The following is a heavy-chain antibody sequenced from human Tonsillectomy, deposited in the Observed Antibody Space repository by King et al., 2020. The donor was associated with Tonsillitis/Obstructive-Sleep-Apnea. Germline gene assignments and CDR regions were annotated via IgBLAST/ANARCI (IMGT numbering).Heavy chain of an antibody. D-gene: IGHD6-19*01. CDR3: ARFTGGWVAGTQNFDY. V-gene: IGHV1-69*12. CDR2: IIPIFGTA. Sequence: QLVQSGAEVKKPGSSVKVSCKASGGTFSSYAISWVRQAPGQGLEWMGGIIPIFGTANYAQKFQGRVTITAVESTSTAYMELSSLRSEDTAVYYCARFTGGWVAGTQNFDYWGQGTLVTVSS. CDR1: GGTFSSYA. J-gene: IGHJ4*02.